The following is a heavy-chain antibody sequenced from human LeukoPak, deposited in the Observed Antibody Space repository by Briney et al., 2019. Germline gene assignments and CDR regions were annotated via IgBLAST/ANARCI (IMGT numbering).Heavy chain of an antibody. D-gene: IGHD3-16*01. CDR3: TGGNPRPFDY. Sequence: PGGSLRLSCAGSGLIVSTNYMTWVRQAPGQGPEWVSIIYIDETIYYADSVKGRFTISRDNSKNTVYLQTSSLTVDDTATYFCTGGNPRPFDYWGQGTLVTVSS. CDR1: GLIVSTNY. J-gene: IGHJ4*02. V-gene: IGHV3-53*01. CDR2: IYIDETI.